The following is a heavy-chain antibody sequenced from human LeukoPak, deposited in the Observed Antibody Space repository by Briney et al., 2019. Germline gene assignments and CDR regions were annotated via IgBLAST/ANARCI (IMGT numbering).Heavy chain of an antibody. Sequence: AASVKVSCKASGYTFTSYGISWVRQAPGQGLEWMGWISAYNGNTNYAQKLQGRVTMTTDTSTSTAYMKLRSLRSDDTAVYYCARGWDSSGYYYGDYWGQGTLVTVSS. J-gene: IGHJ4*02. CDR3: ARGWDSSGYYYGDY. V-gene: IGHV1-18*01. CDR2: ISAYNGNT. D-gene: IGHD3-22*01. CDR1: GYTFTSYG.